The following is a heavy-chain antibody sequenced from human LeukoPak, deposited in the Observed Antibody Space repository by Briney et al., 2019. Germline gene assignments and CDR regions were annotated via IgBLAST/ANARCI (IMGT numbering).Heavy chain of an antibody. Sequence: ASVKVSCKVSGYTLTELSMHWVRQAPGKGLEWMGGFDPEYGETIYAQKFQGRVTMTEDTSTDTAYMELSSLRSEDTAVYYCATDTQGIVGATTRRYYYYGMDVWGQGTTVTVSS. CDR3: ATDTQGIVGATTRRYYYYGMDV. CDR2: FDPEYGET. V-gene: IGHV1-24*01. J-gene: IGHJ6*02. D-gene: IGHD1-26*01. CDR1: GYTLTELS.